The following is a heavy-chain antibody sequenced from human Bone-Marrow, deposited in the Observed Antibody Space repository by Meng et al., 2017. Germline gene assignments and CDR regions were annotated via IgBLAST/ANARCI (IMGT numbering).Heavy chain of an antibody. CDR2: IYYSGST. D-gene: IGHD4-17*01. V-gene: IGHV4-31*03. Sequence: QVQVQESGPGPGKPSQTLSLTCTVSGGSISSGNHYWSWIRQHPGKGLEYIGYIYYSGSTYYNPSLKSRVIISVDTSKNQFSLRLNSVTAADTAVYYCASLYGDSSVWYLDLWGRGTLVTVSS. CDR1: GGSISSGNHY. CDR3: ASLYGDSSVWYLDL. J-gene: IGHJ2*01.